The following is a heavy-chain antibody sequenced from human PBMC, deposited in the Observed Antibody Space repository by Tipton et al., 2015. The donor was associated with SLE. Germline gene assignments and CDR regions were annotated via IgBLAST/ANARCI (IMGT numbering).Heavy chain of an antibody. Sequence: GLVKPSETLSLTCAVYGGSFSDYFWSWIRQPPGEGLEWIGEIKHGAMTNYNPSLKSRVTISGDTSKNQFSLRLSSVTAADTAVYYCASLHYYDSSGYFLDAFDIWGQGTMVTVSS. D-gene: IGHD3-22*01. CDR3: ASLHYYDSSGYFLDAFDI. V-gene: IGHV4-34*01. CDR2: IKHGAMT. CDR1: GGSFSDYF. J-gene: IGHJ3*02.